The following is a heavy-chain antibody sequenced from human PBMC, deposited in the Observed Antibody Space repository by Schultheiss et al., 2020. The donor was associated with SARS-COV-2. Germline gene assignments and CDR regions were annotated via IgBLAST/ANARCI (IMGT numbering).Heavy chain of an antibody. CDR1: GGSINSHY. CDR2: IYYNGNT. J-gene: IGHJ6*02. D-gene: IGHD3-3*01. Sequence: SETLSLTCTVSGGSINSHYWSWIRQPPGKGLEWIGYIYYNGNTKNNPSLKTRVTMSVDTSRNQFSLRLTSVTAADTAVYHCARLNFGSVQGAAMDVWGQGTTVTVSS. CDR3: ARLNFGSVQGAAMDV. V-gene: IGHV4-59*08.